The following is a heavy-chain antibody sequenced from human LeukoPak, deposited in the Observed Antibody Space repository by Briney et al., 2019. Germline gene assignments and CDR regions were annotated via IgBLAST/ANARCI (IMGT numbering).Heavy chain of an antibody. CDR3: ARSGAALEFYYFDY. J-gene: IGHJ4*02. V-gene: IGHV3-23*01. Sequence: QPGGSLRLSCAASGFTFSSYAMSWVRQAPGKGLEWVSAISGSGGSTYYADSVKGRFTISRDNSKNTLYLQMNSLRAEDTAVYYCARSGAALEFYYFDYWGQGTLVTVSS. D-gene: IGHD6-13*01. CDR2: ISGSGGST. CDR1: GFTFSSYA.